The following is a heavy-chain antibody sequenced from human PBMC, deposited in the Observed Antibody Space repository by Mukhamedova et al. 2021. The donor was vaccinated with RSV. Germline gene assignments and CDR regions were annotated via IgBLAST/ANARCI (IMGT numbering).Heavy chain of an antibody. CDR2: ISGGGGRA. CDR3: AKSASPYGNYAFDL. D-gene: IGHD5-24*01. J-gene: IGHJ3*01. V-gene: IGHV3-23*01. Sequence: GEGLEWVSFISGGGGRAFYADSVKGRFTISRDTSKNTLYLQMNSLRAEDTAVYYCAKSASPYGNYAFDLWGQGPMVTVSS.